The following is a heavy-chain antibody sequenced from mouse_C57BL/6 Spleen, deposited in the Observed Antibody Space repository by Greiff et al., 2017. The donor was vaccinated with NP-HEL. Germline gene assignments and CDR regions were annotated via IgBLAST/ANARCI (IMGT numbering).Heavy chain of an antibody. Sequence: QVQLQQPGTELVKPGASVKLSCKASGYTFTSSWMHWVKQRPGQGLEWIGNINPSNGGTNYNEKFKSKATLTVDKSSSTAYMQLSSLTSEDSAVYYCAGANWDLYYFDYWGQDTTLTVSS. CDR2: INPSNGGT. CDR1: GYTFTSSW. J-gene: IGHJ2*01. V-gene: IGHV1-53*01. D-gene: IGHD4-1*01. CDR3: AGANWDLYYFDY.